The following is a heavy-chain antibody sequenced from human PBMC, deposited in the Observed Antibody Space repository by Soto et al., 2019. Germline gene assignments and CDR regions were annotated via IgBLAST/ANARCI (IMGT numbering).Heavy chain of an antibody. Sequence: QVQLVESGGGVVQPGRSLRHSCAASGFTFSSYGMYWVRQAPGKGLEWVARISYDGSDQFYGDSVKGRFTISRDNSKNTLYLQMNSLRSEDTAVYYCAKDTGADYWGQGTVVTVSA. J-gene: IGHJ4*02. V-gene: IGHV3-30*18. CDR3: AKDTGADY. D-gene: IGHD3-10*01. CDR1: GFTFSSYG. CDR2: ISYDGSDQ.